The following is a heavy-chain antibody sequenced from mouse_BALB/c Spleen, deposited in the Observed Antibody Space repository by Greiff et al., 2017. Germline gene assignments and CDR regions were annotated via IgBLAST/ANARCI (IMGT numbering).Heavy chain of an antibody. CDR2: ILPGSGST. Sequence: VQLQQSGAELMKPGASVKISCKATGYTFSSYWIEWVKQRPGHGLEWIGEILPGSGSTNYNEKFKSKATLTVDKSSSTAYMQLSSLTSEDSAVYYCARYDGYFDYWGQGTTLTVSS. J-gene: IGHJ2*01. V-gene: IGHV1-9*01. D-gene: IGHD2-3*01. CDR3: ARYDGYFDY. CDR1: GYTFSSYW.